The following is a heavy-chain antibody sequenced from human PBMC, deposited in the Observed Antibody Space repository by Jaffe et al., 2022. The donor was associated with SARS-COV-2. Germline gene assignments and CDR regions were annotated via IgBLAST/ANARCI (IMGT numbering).Heavy chain of an antibody. CDR3: ARELAARPSVRKPFDY. D-gene: IGHD6-6*01. Sequence: QVQLVESGGGVVQPGRSLRLSCAASGFTFSSYAMHWVRQAPGKGLEWVAVISYDGSNKYYADSVKGRFTISRDNSKNTLYLQMNSLRAEDTAVYYCARELAARPSVRKPFDYWGQGTLVTVSS. CDR2: ISYDGSNK. CDR1: GFTFSSYA. J-gene: IGHJ4*02. V-gene: IGHV3-30-3*01.